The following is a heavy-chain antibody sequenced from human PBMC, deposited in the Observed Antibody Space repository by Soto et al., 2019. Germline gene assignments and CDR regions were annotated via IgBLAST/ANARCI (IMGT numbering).Heavy chain of an antibody. V-gene: IGHV4-39*01. CDR3: ARHRYYDSSNKWFDP. J-gene: IGHJ5*02. CDR2: IYYSGST. Sequence: SETLSLTCTVSGGSISSYYWGWIRQPPGKGLEWIGSIYYSGSTYYNPSLKSRVTISVDTSKNQFSLKLSSVTAADTAVYYCARHRYYDSSNKWFDPWGQGTLVTVSS. D-gene: IGHD3-22*01. CDR1: GGSISSYY.